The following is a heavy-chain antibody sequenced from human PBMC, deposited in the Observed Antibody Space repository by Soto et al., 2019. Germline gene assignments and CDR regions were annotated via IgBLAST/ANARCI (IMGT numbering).Heavy chain of an antibody. V-gene: IGHV3-21*04. CDR1: GFTFSSYS. D-gene: IGHD1-26*01. CDR3: ARDPIVGADWGYYHYGMDV. CDR2: ISSSSSYI. J-gene: IGHJ6*02. Sequence: PGGSLRLSCAASGFTFSSYSMNWVRQAPGKGLEWVSSISSSSSYIYYADSVKGRFTISRDNSKNTLYLQMNSLRAEDTAVYYCARDPIVGADWGYYHYGMDVWGQGTTVT.